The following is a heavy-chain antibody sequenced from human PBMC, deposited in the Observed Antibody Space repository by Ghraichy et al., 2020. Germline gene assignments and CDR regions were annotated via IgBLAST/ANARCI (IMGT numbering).Heavy chain of an antibody. CDR2: IYPGDSDT. CDR1: GYSFTSYW. Sequence: GASLNISCKGSGYSFTSYWIGWVRQMPGKGLEWMGIIYPGDSDTRYSPSFQGQVTISADKSISTAYLQWSSLKASDTAMYYCARQQGHYYDSSGCFQHWGQGTLVTVSS. D-gene: IGHD3-22*01. CDR3: ARQQGHYYDSSGCFQH. J-gene: IGHJ1*01. V-gene: IGHV5-51*01.